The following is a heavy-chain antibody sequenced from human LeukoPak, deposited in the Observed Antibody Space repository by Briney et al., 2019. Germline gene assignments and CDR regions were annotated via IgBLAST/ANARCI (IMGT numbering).Heavy chain of an antibody. Sequence: SETLSLTCTVSGGSISSADYYWSWFRQPPGKGLERIGYIYYSGTTYYNPSLRSRVTLSVDTSKNQFSLRLNSVTAADTAVYYCARKRYDDPYFFDYWGKGTLVTVSS. CDR3: ARKRYDDPYFFDY. J-gene: IGHJ4*02. CDR2: IYYSGTT. V-gene: IGHV4-30-4*01. D-gene: IGHD3-22*01. CDR1: GGSISSADYY.